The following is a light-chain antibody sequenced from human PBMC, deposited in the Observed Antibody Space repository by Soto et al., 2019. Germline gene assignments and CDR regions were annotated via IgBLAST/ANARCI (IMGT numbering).Light chain of an antibody. CDR3: QQYNNWPWT. V-gene: IGKV3-15*01. CDR2: GAS. Sequence: EIVMTRSPATLSVSPGERATLSCRASQSVGSDLAWYQQKPGQAPRLLIYGASTRATGIPARFSGSGSGTEFTLTISSLQSEDFAVYYCQQYNNWPWTFGQGTKVDIK. CDR1: QSVGSD. J-gene: IGKJ1*01.